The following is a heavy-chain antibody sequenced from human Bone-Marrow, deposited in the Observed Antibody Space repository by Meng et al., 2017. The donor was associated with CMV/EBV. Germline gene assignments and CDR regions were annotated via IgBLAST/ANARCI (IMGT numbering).Heavy chain of an antibody. D-gene: IGHD2-2*01. J-gene: IGHJ4*02. V-gene: IGHV4-39*07. CDR3: ARAPVLYRYCSSTSCSKFDY. Sequence: SETLSLTCTVSGGSISSSHYYWVWLRQSPGKGLEWIGSVYYSGSTYYNPSLKSRVTISVDTSKNQFSLKLSSVTAADTAVYYCARAPVLYRYCSSTSCSKFDYWGQGTLVTVSS. CDR1: GGSISSSHYY. CDR2: VYYSGST.